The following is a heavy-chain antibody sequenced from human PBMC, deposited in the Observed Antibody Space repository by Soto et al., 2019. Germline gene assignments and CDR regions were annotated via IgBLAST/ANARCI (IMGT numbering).Heavy chain of an antibody. V-gene: IGHV4-39*01. CDR2: IYYSGST. D-gene: IGHD3-9*01. J-gene: IGHJ4*02. CDR1: GGSISSSSYY. Sequence: WETLSLTGTVSGGSISSSSYYWGWIRQPPGKGLEWIGSIYYSGSTYYNPSLKSRVTISVDRTKNQFCLKLSSVTAADTAVYYCARQCYILTCYFLAFDYWGQGTLVTVSS. CDR3: ARQCYILTCYFLAFDY.